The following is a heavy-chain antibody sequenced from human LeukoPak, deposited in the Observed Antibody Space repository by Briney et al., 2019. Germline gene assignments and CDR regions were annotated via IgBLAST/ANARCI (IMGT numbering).Heavy chain of an antibody. Sequence: PSETLSLSCIVSGGSISSSNYYWGWIRQPPGKGLEWIGTIYYTGSTYYNPSLKSRVTISVDTSKNQFSLKLSSVTAADTAVYYCVRSSEGGYYYDSRRYYAVILDAFDIWGQGTMVAVSS. CDR1: GGSISSSNYY. CDR3: VRSSEGGYYYDSRRYYAVILDAFDI. V-gene: IGHV4-39*07. J-gene: IGHJ3*02. CDR2: IYYTGST. D-gene: IGHD3-22*01.